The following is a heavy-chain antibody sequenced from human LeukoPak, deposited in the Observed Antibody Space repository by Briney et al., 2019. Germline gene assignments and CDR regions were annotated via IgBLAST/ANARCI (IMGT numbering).Heavy chain of an antibody. J-gene: IGHJ6*03. CDR1: GGSMSSSSYY. V-gene: IGHV4-39*07. D-gene: IGHD6-19*01. CDR3: ARVIHGSGWYYYYYYMDV. CDR2: IYYSEST. Sequence: SETLSLTCTVSGGSMSSSSYYWGWIRQPPGKGLEWIGSIYYSESTYQNPSLKSRVTISVDTSKNQFSLKLSSVTAADTAVYYCARVIHGSGWYYYYYYMDVWGKGTTVTVSS.